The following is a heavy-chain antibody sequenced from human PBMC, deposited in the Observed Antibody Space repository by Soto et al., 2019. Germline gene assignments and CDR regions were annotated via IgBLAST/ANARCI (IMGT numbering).Heavy chain of an antibody. CDR1: GDSISSSSYY. CDR3: ARSGYYYYYYGMDV. D-gene: IGHD3-10*01. Sequence: QLQLQESGPGLVKPSETLSLTCTVSGDSISSSSYYWGWIRQPPGKGLEWIGSIYYSGSTYYNPSLKSRVTISVDTSKNQFSPKLSSVTAADTAVYYCARSGYYYYYYGMDVWGQGTTVTVSS. J-gene: IGHJ6*02. CDR2: IYYSGST. V-gene: IGHV4-39*01.